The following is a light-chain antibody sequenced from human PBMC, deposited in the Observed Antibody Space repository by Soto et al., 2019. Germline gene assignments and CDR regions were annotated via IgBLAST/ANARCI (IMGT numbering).Light chain of an antibody. Sequence: LTQSPCTLSLSLGERATLTCRASQSVSSSYLAWYQQKPGQAPRLLIYGASSRATGIPDRFSGSGSGTDFTRTIRILELEDFDVYYCQNYGTFGPGTKVDIK. CDR2: GAS. V-gene: IGKV3-20*01. CDR3: QNYGT. J-gene: IGKJ3*01. CDR1: QSVSSSY.